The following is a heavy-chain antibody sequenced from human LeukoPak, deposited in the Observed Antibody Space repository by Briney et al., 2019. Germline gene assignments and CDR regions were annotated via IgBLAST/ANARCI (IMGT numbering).Heavy chain of an antibody. CDR3: AIDSSSSSSYFDY. Sequence: PSETLSLTCDVSGYSVSSGYYWGWIRQPPGKGLEWIGIIYHSGSTYYKPSLKSRVTISVDTSRNQFSLKLSSVTAADTAVYYCAIDSSSSSSYFDYWGQGTLVAVSS. D-gene: IGHD6-6*01. CDR1: GYSVSSGYY. J-gene: IGHJ4*02. CDR2: IYHSGST. V-gene: IGHV4-38-2*01.